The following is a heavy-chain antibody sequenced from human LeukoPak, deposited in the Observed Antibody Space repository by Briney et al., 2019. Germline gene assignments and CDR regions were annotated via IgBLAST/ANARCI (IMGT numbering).Heavy chain of an antibody. Sequence: GGSLRLSCAASGFTFSSYGMHWVRQAPGKGLEWVAVISYDGSNKYYADSVKGRFTISRDNSKNTLYLQMNSLRAEDTAVYYCAKDPRLRWFGFGSYYFDYWGQGTLVTVSS. CDR2: ISYDGSNK. J-gene: IGHJ4*02. D-gene: IGHD4-23*01. CDR3: AKDPRLRWFGFGSYYFDY. V-gene: IGHV3-30*18. CDR1: GFTFSSYG.